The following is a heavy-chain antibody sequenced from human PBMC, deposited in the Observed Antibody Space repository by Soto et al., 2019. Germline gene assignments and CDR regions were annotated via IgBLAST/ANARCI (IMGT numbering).Heavy chain of an antibody. Sequence: PGGSLRLSCAASGFTFSYYSMNWVRQAPGKGLEWVSSISSSSRYIYYADSVKGRFTISRDNAKNSLYLQMNSLRAEDTAVYYCARDRWVYCISTSCYYYYGMDVWGQETTVTVS. CDR3: ARDRWVYCISTSCYYYYGMDV. D-gene: IGHD2-2*01. CDR2: ISSSSRYI. CDR1: GFTFSYYS. J-gene: IGHJ6*02. V-gene: IGHV3-21*01.